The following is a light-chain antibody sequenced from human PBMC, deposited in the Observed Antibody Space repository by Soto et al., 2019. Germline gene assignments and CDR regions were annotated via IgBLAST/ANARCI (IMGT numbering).Light chain of an antibody. CDR1: SSNIGSNT. J-gene: IGLJ1*01. Sequence: QPVLTQPPSASGTPGQRVTLSCSGSSSNIGSNTVNWYQQLPGTAPKLLIYSNNQRPSGVPDRFSGSKSGTSASLAISGLQSEDEADYYCAAWDDSLNGRVFGTGTKVTVL. CDR2: SNN. CDR3: AAWDDSLNGRV. V-gene: IGLV1-44*01.